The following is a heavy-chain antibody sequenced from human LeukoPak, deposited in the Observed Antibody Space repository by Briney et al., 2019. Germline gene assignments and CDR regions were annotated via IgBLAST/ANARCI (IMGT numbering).Heavy chain of an antibody. CDR1: GFTFSSYG. CDR2: ISYDGSNK. J-gene: IGHJ4*02. Sequence: GGSLRPSCAASGFTFSSYGMHWVRQAPGKGLEWVAVISYDGSNKYYADSVKGRFTISRDNSKNTLYLQMNSLRAEDTAVYYCARDSIGYCSGGSCDYWGQGTLVTVSS. CDR3: ARDSIGYCSGGSCDY. D-gene: IGHD2-15*01. V-gene: IGHV3-30*03.